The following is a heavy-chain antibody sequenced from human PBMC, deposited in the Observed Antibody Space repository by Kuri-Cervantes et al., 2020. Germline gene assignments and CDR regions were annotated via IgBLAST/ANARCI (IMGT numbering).Heavy chain of an antibody. CDR2: INAGNGNT. D-gene: IGHD2-2*02. Sequence: ASVKVSCKASGYTFTSYAMHWVRQAPGQRLEWMGWINAGNGNTKYSQKFQGRVTITRDTSASTAYMELSSLRSEDTAVYNCARVFCSSTSCYRGRFDPWGQGTLVTVSS. V-gene: IGHV1-3*01. CDR3: ARVFCSSTSCYRGRFDP. CDR1: GYTFTSYA. J-gene: IGHJ5*02.